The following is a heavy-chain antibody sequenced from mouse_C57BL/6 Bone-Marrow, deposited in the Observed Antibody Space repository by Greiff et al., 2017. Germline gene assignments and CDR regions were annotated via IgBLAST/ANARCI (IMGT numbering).Heavy chain of an antibody. Sequence: EVNVVESGGDLVKPGGSLKLSCAASGFAFSSYVMSWVRQTPDQRLEWVGTISSGGGCTYYPDSVKGRVTISRDNATNTLYLQMSSLTSEDTAMYYCARHDGDYGFAYGGQGTRVTVSA. V-gene: IGHV5-6*01. CDR3: ARHDGDYGFAY. CDR2: ISSGGGCT. J-gene: IGHJ3*01. D-gene: IGHD2-13*01. CDR1: GFAFSSYV.